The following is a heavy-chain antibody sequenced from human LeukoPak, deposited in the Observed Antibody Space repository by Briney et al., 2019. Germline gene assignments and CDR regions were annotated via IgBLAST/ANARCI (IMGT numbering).Heavy chain of an antibody. CDR3: ARGVGATGNWFDP. V-gene: IGHV1-2*02. CDR2: INPNSGGT. D-gene: IGHD1-26*01. CDR1: GYTFTGYC. Sequence: ASVKVSCKASGYTFTGYCMHWVRQAPGQGLEWMGWINPNSGGTNYAQKFQGRVTMTRDTSISTAYMELSRLRSDDTAVYYCARGVGATGNWFDPWGQGTLVTVSS. J-gene: IGHJ5*02.